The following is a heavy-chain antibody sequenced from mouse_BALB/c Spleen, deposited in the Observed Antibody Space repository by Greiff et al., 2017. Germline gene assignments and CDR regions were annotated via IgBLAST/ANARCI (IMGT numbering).Heavy chain of an antibody. Sequence: EVTLVESGGGLVQPGGSRKLSCAASGFTFSSFGMHWVRQAPEKGLEWVAYISSGSSTIYYADTVKGRFTISRDNPKNTLYLEMSSLRSEDTAMYYCARGYGSSAWFAYWGQGTLVTVSA. CDR2: ISSGSSTI. J-gene: IGHJ3*01. D-gene: IGHD1-1*01. CDR3: ARGYGSSAWFAY. CDR1: GFTFSSFG. V-gene: IGHV5-17*02.